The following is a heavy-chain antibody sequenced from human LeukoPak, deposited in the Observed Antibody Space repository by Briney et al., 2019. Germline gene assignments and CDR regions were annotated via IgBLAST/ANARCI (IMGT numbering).Heavy chain of an antibody. CDR2: IQSNSDGGST. J-gene: IGHJ2*01. D-gene: IGHD5-18*01. V-gene: IGHV3-15*01. CDR1: GISFSNVW. CDR3: ATDSGNRSYGLYCYFDL. Sequence: PGGSLRLSCAVSGISFSNVWMSWVRQAPGKGREWVGRIQSNSDGGSTNFAQPLRGRLTIDRDDYRKTVYLQMNRQKPEDTAVYCCATDSGNRSYGLYCYFDLWGRGSLVTVSS.